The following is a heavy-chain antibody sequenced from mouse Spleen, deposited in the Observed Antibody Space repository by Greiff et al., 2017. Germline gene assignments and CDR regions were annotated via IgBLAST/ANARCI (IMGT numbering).Heavy chain of an antibody. Sequence: EVKLMESGPGLVKPSQSLSLTCSVTGYSITSGYYWNWIRQFPGNKLEWMGYISYDGSNNYNPSLKNRISITRDTSKNQFFLKLNSVTTEDTATYYCARGLITDAMDYWGQGTSVTVSS. CDR2: ISYDGSN. V-gene: IGHV3-6*01. J-gene: IGHJ4*01. D-gene: IGHD2-4*01. CDR1: GYSITSGYY. CDR3: ARGLITDAMDY.